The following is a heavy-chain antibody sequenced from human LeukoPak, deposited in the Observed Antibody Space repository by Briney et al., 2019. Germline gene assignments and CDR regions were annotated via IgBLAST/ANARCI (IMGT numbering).Heavy chain of an antibody. D-gene: IGHD3-3*01. CDR2: ISYDGSNK. Sequence: GRSLRLSCAASGFTFSSYGMHWVRQAPGKGLEWVAVISYDGSNKYYADSVKGRFTFSRDNSKNTLYLQMNSLRAEDTAVYYCAKDSNYDFWSGYYYFDYWGQGTLVTVSS. CDR1: GFTFSSYG. V-gene: IGHV3-30*18. CDR3: AKDSNYDFWSGYYYFDY. J-gene: IGHJ4*02.